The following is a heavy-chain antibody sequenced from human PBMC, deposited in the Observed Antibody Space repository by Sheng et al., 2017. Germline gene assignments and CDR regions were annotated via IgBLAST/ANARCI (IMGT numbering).Heavy chain of an antibody. D-gene: IGHD5-18*01. Sequence: QVQLQQWGAGLLKPSETLSLTCAVYGGSFSGYYWSWIRQPPGKGLEWIGEINHSGSTNYNPSLKSRVTISVDTSKNQFSLKLSSVTAADTAVYYCARAWRGGYSYGYRWGGVDYWGQGNPGSPSPQ. CDR2: INHSGST. CDR1: GGSFSGYY. J-gene: IGHJ4*02. CDR3: ARAWRGGYSYGYRWGGVDY. V-gene: IGHV4-34*01.